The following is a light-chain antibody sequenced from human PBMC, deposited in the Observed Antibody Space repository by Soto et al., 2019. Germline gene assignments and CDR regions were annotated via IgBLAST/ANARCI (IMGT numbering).Light chain of an antibody. Sequence: IQMTQSPSSLSASVGDRVTIACRASQSISTYLSWYQQIPGKAPKLLIYDASSLERGVPSRFSGSGSGTEFTLTISSLQPEDVATYYCQKYYSALWTFGQGTKVDI. V-gene: IGKV1-39*01. CDR2: DAS. CDR1: QSISTY. J-gene: IGKJ1*01. CDR3: QKYYSALWT.